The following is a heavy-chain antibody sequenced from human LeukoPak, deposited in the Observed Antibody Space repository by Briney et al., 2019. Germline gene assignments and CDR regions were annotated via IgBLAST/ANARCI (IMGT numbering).Heavy chain of an antibody. D-gene: IGHD6-6*01. V-gene: IGHV3-53*05. J-gene: IGHJ4*02. CDR3: AREKTYSSSSGSFDY. Sequence: GGSLRLSCAASGFTVSSNYMSWVRQAPGKGLEWVSVIYSGGTTYYADSVKGRFTISRDNSKNTLYLQMNSLRAEDTAVYYCAREKTYSSSSGSFDYWGQGTLVTVSS. CDR2: IYSGGTT. CDR1: GFTVSSNY.